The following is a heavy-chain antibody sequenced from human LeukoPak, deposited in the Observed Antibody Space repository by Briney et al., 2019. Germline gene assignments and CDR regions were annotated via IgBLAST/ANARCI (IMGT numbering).Heavy chain of an antibody. Sequence: SETLSLTCAVYGGSFSGYYWSWIRQPPGKGLEWIGEINHSGSTNYNPSLKSRVTVSVDTSKNQFSLKLSSVTAADTAVYYCARVLLFITPGRSSKFDPWGQGTLVTVSS. V-gene: IGHV4-34*01. J-gene: IGHJ5*02. CDR1: GGSFSGYY. CDR3: ARVLLFITPGRSSKFDP. D-gene: IGHD3-3*01. CDR2: INHSGST.